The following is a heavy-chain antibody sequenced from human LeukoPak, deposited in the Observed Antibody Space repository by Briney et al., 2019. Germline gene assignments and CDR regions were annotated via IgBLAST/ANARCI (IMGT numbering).Heavy chain of an antibody. CDR3: ARRLYYYESSQPY. D-gene: IGHD3-22*01. Sequence: PGGSLRLSCAASGFTFSSYSMNWVRQAPGKGLEWVSAISGSGGSTYYADSVKGRFTISRDNSKNTLYLQMNSLRAEDTAVYYCARRLYYYESSQPYWGQGTLVTVSS. CDR1: GFTFSSYS. J-gene: IGHJ4*02. CDR2: ISGSGGST. V-gene: IGHV3-23*01.